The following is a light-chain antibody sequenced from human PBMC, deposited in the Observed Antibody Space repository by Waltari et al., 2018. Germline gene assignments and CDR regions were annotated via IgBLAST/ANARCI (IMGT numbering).Light chain of an antibody. V-gene: IGKV1-39*01. CDR3: QQRHGTPYT. J-gene: IGKJ2*01. CDR1: QRIGGD. Sequence: DIQMPQSPSSLSASVGDRVTITCRASQRIGGDLNWYRHKPGQAPTLLIFGASNLQGGVPSRFTGGGSGTEFTLTIMSLQPEDFATYYCQQRHGTPYTFGQGTKVE. CDR2: GAS.